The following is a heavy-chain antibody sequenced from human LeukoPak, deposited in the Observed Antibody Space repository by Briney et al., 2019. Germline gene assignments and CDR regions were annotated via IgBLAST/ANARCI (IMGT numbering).Heavy chain of an antibody. D-gene: IGHD6-13*01. CDR3: AKDEVSSSWYGGHFDY. Sequence: GGSLRLSCAASGFTFSSYGMSWVRQAPGKGLEWVSAISGSGGSTYYADSVKGRFTISRDNSKNTLYLQMNSLRDEDTAVYYCAKDEVSSSWYGGHFDYWGQGTLVTVSS. CDR1: GFTFSSYG. V-gene: IGHV3-23*01. CDR2: ISGSGGST. J-gene: IGHJ4*02.